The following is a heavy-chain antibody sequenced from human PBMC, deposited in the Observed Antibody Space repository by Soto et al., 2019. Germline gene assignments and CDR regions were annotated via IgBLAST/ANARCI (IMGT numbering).Heavy chain of an antibody. D-gene: IGHD3-3*01. J-gene: IGHJ4*02. CDR2: IIPIFGTA. Sequence: QVQLVQSGAEVKKPGSSVKVSCKASGGTFSSYAISWVRQAPGQGLEWMGGIIPIFGTANYAQKFQGRVTITADESTSAAYMELSSLRSEDRAVYYCARGSRITIFGVVIDPYYSHYGGQGTLVTVSS. V-gene: IGHV1-69*01. CDR1: GGTFSSYA. CDR3: ARGSRITIFGVVIDPYYSHY.